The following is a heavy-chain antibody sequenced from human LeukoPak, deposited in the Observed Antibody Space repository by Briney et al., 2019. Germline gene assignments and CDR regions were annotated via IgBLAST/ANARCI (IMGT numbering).Heavy chain of an antibody. J-gene: IGHJ3*01. Sequence: GGSLRLSCAASGFTFSSYAMHWVRQAPGKGLEWVAVISYDGSNKYYADSVKGRFTISRDNSKNTLYLQMNSLRAEDTAVYYCVRDRPAKYFGASVDAFDLWGQGTMVTVSS. V-gene: IGHV3-30*04. CDR1: GFTFSSYA. CDR3: VRDRPAKYFGASVDAFDL. CDR2: ISYDGSNK. D-gene: IGHD4/OR15-4a*01.